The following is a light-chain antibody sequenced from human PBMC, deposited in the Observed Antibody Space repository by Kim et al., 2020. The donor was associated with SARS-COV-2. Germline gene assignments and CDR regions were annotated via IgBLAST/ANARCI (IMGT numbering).Light chain of an antibody. CDR2: APS. CDR1: QDISIY. CDR3: HQLSAYPLT. J-gene: IGKJ4*01. V-gene: IGKV1-9*01. Sequence: DIQLTQSPSFLSASVGDRVTITCRASQDISIYLAWYQQKPGEAPKLLIYAPSTLQTGVPSRFSGSGSGTEFTLTISSLQPEDFATYYCHQLSAYPLTFGGGTKLEIK.